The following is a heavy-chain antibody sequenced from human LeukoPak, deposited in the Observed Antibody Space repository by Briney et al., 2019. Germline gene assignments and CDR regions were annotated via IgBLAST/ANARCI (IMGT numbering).Heavy chain of an antibody. CDR3: ARGITGTTSLDY. V-gene: IGHV3-48*03. J-gene: IGHJ4*02. D-gene: IGHD1-7*01. CDR1: GFTFSSYE. CDR2: ISSSGSTI. Sequence: PGGSLRLSCAASGFTFSSYEMNWVRQAPGKGLEWVSYISSSGSTIYYADSVKGRFTISRDNAKNSLYLQMNSLRAEDTAVYYCARGITGTTSLDYWGQGTLVTVS.